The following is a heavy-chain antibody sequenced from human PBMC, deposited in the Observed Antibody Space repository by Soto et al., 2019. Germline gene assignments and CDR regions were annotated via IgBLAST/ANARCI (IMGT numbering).Heavy chain of an antibody. CDR1: GGSISGSY. CDR3: ARSVAVPGAHIDY. J-gene: IGHJ4*02. CDR2: VYYTGST. V-gene: IGHV4-59*01. D-gene: IGHD6-19*01. Sequence: SETLSLTCSVSGGSISGSYWSWIRQSPGKGLEWLGYVYYTGSTNYSPSLRSRVSISVDTSKNEFSLRLSSVTAADTAVHFCARSVAVPGAHIDYWGQGTQVTVS.